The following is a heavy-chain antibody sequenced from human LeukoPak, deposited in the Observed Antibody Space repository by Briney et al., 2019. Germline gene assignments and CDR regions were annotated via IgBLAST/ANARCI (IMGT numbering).Heavy chain of an antibody. CDR1: GGSISSYY. Sequence: SETLSLTCTVSGGSISSYYWSWIRQPAGKGLEWIGRIYTSGSTNYNPSLKSRVTMSVDTSKNQFSLKLSPVTAADTAVYYCARERTLRGDDYGDYDPNDAFDIWGQGTMVTVSS. CDR2: IYTSGST. CDR3: ARERTLRGDDYGDYDPNDAFDI. J-gene: IGHJ3*02. V-gene: IGHV4-4*07. D-gene: IGHD4-17*01.